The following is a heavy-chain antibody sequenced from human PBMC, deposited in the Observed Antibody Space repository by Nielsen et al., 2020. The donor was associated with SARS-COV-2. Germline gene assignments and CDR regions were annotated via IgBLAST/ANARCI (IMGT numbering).Heavy chain of an antibody. V-gene: IGHV3-11*06. Sequence: GESLKISCAASGFTFSDYYMSWIRQAPGKGLEWVSYISSSSSYIYYADSVKGRFTISRDNAKNSLYLQMNSLRAEDTAVYYCARDLLSQAHWGQGTLVTVSS. CDR2: ISSSSSYI. J-gene: IGHJ4*02. CDR1: GFTFSDYY. CDR3: ARDLLSQAH.